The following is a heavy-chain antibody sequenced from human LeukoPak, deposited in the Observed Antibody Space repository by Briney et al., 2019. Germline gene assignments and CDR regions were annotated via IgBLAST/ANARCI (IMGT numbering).Heavy chain of an antibody. CDR2: IYYSGST. CDR3: ARDAVVVPAATRYYYYYMDV. J-gene: IGHJ6*03. D-gene: IGHD2-2*01. V-gene: IGHV4-39*07. Sequence: SETLSLTCTVSGGSISSSSYYWGWIRQPPGKGLEWIGSIYYSGSTYYNPSLKSRVTMSVDTSKNQFSLKLSSVTAADTAVYYCARDAVVVPAATRYYYYYMDVWGKGTTVTISS. CDR1: GGSISSSSYY.